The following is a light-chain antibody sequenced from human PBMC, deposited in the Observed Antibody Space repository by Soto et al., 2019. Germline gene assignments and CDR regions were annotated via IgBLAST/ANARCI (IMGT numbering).Light chain of an antibody. V-gene: IGKV1-5*03. J-gene: IGKJ2*01. CDR1: QSISSW. CDR3: QQYKSNSGYT. Sequence: DIQMTQSPSTLSASVGDRVTITCRASQSISSWLAWYQQSPGKAPKLLIYKASSLESGVPSRFSGRGSGTEFTLSISSLQCDDFAINYCQQYKSNSGYTFGQGTKLEI. CDR2: KAS.